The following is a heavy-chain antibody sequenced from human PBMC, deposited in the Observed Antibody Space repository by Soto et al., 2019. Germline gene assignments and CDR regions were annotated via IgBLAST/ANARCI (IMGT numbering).Heavy chain of an antibody. D-gene: IGHD3-3*01. V-gene: IGHV6-1*01. CDR2: TYYRSKWYN. J-gene: IGHJ4*02. CDR1: GDSVSSNSAA. Sequence: SETLSLTCAVSGDSVSSNSAAWNWIRQSPSRGLEWLGRTYYRSKWYNDYAVSVKSRITINPDTSKNQFSLQLNSVTPEDTAVYYCAVGYYDFWNGYTPLTHYFDYYGQGTL. CDR3: AVGYYDFWNGYTPLTHYFDY.